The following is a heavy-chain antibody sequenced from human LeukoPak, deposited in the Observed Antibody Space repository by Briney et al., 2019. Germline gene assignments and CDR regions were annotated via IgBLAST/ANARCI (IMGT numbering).Heavy chain of an antibody. CDR2: IYTSGTT. CDR3: ARGSGSYYYYYMDV. Sequence: KPSETLSLTCTVSGGSISSYYWSWIRQPAGKGLEWIGRIYTSGTTNYNPSLKSRVTMSVDTSKNQFSLNLSSVTAADTAVYYCARGSGSYYYYYMDVWGKGTTVIVSS. CDR1: GGSISSYY. V-gene: IGHV4-4*07. J-gene: IGHJ6*03.